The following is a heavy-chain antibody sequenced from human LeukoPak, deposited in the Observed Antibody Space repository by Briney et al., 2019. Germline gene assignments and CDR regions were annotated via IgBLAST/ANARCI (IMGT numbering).Heavy chain of an antibody. CDR1: GFTFSNYP. CDR2: ISDNGGNT. Sequence: GGPLRLSCSASGFTFSNYPIHWAPQAPGKALEYVSTISDNGGNTNYADSVKGRFTISRDNSKNTLYLQMSSLRPEDTAVYYCVKAAGSWYGYFDYWGQGTLVTVPS. D-gene: IGHD6-13*01. V-gene: IGHV3-64D*06. CDR3: VKAAGSWYGYFDY. J-gene: IGHJ4*02.